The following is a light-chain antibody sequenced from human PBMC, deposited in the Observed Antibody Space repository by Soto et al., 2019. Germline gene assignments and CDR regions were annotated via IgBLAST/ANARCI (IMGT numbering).Light chain of an antibody. CDR2: GAS. J-gene: IGKJ2*01. CDR3: QQYGSSPYT. Sequence: EIVLTQSPGTLSLSPGERATLSCRASQSVSSSYLAWYQQKPGQAPRLLIYGASSRATGIPDRFSGSGSGTDFTLTISRLGPEDFAVYCCQQYGSSPYTFGQGTKLEIK. V-gene: IGKV3-20*01. CDR1: QSVSSSY.